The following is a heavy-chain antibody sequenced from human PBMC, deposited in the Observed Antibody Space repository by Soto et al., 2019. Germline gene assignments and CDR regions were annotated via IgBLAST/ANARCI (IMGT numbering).Heavy chain of an antibody. V-gene: IGHV4-31*03. CDR1: GGSISSGGYY. CDR2: IYYSGST. D-gene: IGHD5-12*01. J-gene: IGHJ6*02. Sequence: SETLSLTCTASGGSISSGGYYWSWIRHHPGKGLEWIGYIYYSGSTYYNPSLKSRVTISVDTSKNQFSLKLSSVTAADTAVYYCARVGGYYYYYYGMDVWGQGTTVTVSS. CDR3: ARVGGYYYYYYGMDV.